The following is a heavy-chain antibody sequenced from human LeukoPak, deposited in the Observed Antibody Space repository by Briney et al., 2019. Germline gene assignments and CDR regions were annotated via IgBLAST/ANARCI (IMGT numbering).Heavy chain of an antibody. J-gene: IGHJ4*02. V-gene: IGHV3-21*01. D-gene: IGHD6-6*01. Sequence: PGGSLRLSCAASGVTFSSYSMNWVRQAPGKGLEWVTSISSTGGSIYYAESVKGRFTISRDNAKNSLDLQMNSLRAEDTAVYYCSSIAGRRAFDYWGEGTLVTVSS. CDR3: SSIAGRRAFDY. CDR2: ISSTGGSI. CDR1: GVTFSSYS.